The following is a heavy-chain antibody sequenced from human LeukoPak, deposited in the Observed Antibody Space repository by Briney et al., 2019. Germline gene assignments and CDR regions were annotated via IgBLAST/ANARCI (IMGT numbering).Heavy chain of an antibody. V-gene: IGHV3-23*01. D-gene: IGHD5-24*01. Sequence: AGGSLRLSCAASGFTFSSYGMHWVRQAPGKRLEWVSAIAVGGGTTYADSVVGRFIISRDNSKNTLYLQMSSLRAEDTAIYYCAKTIPYWYFDLWGRGTLVTVSS. CDR2: IAVGGGTT. CDR1: GFTFSSYG. J-gene: IGHJ2*01. CDR3: AKTIPYWYFDL.